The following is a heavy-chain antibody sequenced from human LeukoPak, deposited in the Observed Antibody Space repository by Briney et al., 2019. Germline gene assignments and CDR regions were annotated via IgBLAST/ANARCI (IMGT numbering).Heavy chain of an antibody. V-gene: IGHV3-53*01. CDR3: AREIHDYGDSYYFDY. Sequence: PGGSLRLSCAASGFTVSSNYMSWVRQAPGKGLEWVSVIYSGGSTYYADSVKGRFTISRDNSKNTLYLQMNSLRAEDTAVYYCAREIHDYGDSYYFDYWGQGTLVPVSS. CDR1: GFTVSSNY. J-gene: IGHJ4*02. D-gene: IGHD4-17*01. CDR2: IYSGGST.